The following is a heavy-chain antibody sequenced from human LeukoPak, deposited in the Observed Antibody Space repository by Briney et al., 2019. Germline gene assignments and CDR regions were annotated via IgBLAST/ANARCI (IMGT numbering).Heavy chain of an antibody. Sequence: AGGSLRLSCAASGFTVSSNYMSWVRQAPGKGLEWVSGISWNSGSIGYADSVKGRFTISRDNAKNSLYLQMNSLRAEDMALYYCAKDISSVDTAMVSWGQGTLVTVSS. CDR1: GFTVSSNY. J-gene: IGHJ4*02. CDR2: ISWNSGSI. D-gene: IGHD5-18*01. V-gene: IGHV3-9*03. CDR3: AKDISSVDTAMVS.